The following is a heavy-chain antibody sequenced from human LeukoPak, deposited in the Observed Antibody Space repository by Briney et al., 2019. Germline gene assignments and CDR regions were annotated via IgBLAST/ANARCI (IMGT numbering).Heavy chain of an antibody. CDR2: IGSDNKP. D-gene: IGHD2-8*01. Sequence: GGSLRLSCEASGFTFSAYAITWVRQAPGKGLEWVSSIGSDNKPHYSESVKGGSAISRDNSKSMLFLQLNSLRAEDTALYYCAKDGGDIVLMVYAIKATFDYWGQGTLVTVSS. CDR1: GFTFSAYA. V-gene: IGHV3-23*01. J-gene: IGHJ4*02. CDR3: AKDGGDIVLMVYAIKATFDY.